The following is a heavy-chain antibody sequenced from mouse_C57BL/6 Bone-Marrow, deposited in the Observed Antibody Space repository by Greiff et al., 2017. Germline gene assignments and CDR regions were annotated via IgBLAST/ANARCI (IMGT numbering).Heavy chain of an antibody. V-gene: IGHV1-7*01. CDR3: ASPLPYYFDY. CDR1: GYTFTSYW. Sequence: QVQLQQSGAELAKPGASVKLSCKASGYTFTSYWMHWVKKRPGQGLEWIGYINPSSGYTKYTQTFKDKATLTAYKSSITAYMQLSSLTYEDSAVYYCASPLPYYFDYWGQGTTRTVSS. CDR2: INPSSGYT. J-gene: IGHJ2*01.